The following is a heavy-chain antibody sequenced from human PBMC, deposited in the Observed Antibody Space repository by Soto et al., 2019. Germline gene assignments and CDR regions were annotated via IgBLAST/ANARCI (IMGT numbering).Heavy chain of an antibody. V-gene: IGHV1-69*01. CDR2: NIPLFGTT. CDR3: AAELGFGKLSVV. D-gene: IGHD3-10*01. Sequence: QVQVVQSGVEVRRPGSSVKVSCKASGDTFKNCVISWVRQAPGHGLEWMGGNIPLFGTTDFAQRLQGRLTMTTDESTTTAYMELSRLRSEDTATYCCAAELGFGKLSVVWGQGTTVIVSS. CDR1: GDTFKNCV. J-gene: IGHJ6*02.